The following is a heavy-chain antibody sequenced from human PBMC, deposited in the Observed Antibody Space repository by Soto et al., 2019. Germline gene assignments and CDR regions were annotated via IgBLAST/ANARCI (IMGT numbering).Heavy chain of an antibody. CDR2: IIPIFGTA. CDR3: ARGKYRYNWNYVGYYYYGMDV. J-gene: IGHJ6*02. V-gene: IGHV1-69*06. Sequence: SVKVSCKASGGTFSSYAISWVRQAPGQGLEWMEGIIPIFGTANYAQKFQGRVTITADKSTSTAYMELSSLRSEDTAVYYCARGKYRYNWNYVGYYYYGMDVWGQGTTVTVSS. CDR1: GGTFSSYA. D-gene: IGHD1-7*01.